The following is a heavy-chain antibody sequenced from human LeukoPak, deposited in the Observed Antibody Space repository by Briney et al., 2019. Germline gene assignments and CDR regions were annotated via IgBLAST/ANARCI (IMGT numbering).Heavy chain of an antibody. Sequence: SETLSLTCTVSGGSISSYYWSWIRQPPGKGLEWIGYIYYSGSTNYNPSLKSRVTISVDKSKNQFSLKLSPVTAADTAVYYCARDLAYYYDSSGYVNWFDPWGQGTLVTVSS. D-gene: IGHD3-22*01. CDR1: GGSISSYY. CDR2: IYYSGST. J-gene: IGHJ5*02. V-gene: IGHV4-59*01. CDR3: ARDLAYYYDSSGYVNWFDP.